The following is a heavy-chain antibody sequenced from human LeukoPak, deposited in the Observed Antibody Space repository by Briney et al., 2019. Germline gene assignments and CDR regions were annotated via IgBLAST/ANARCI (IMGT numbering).Heavy chain of an antibody. Sequence: GGSLRLSCAASGFTLSSYAMSWVRQAPGKGLEWVSAISGSGDSTYYSDSVKGRFTISRDNSKNTLYVQMNSLRAEDTAVYYCAKPLVSDYYDSSGYWGYWGQGTLVTVSS. CDR1: GFTLSSYA. CDR3: AKPLVSDYYDSSGYWGY. J-gene: IGHJ4*02. V-gene: IGHV3-23*01. CDR2: ISGSGDST. D-gene: IGHD3-22*01.